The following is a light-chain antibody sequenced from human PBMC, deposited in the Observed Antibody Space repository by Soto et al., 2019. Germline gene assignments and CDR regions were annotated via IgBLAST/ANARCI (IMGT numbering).Light chain of an antibody. CDR1: SSNIGAGYD. J-gene: IGLJ1*01. V-gene: IGLV1-40*01. Sequence: QSALTQPPSVSGAPGQRVTISCTGSSSNIGAGYDVHWYQQLPGTAPKLLIYGNSNRPSGVPDRFSGSKSGTSASLAITGLQAEDDADYYCQSYDSSLSHVFGTGTEVTV. CDR3: QSYDSSLSHV. CDR2: GNS.